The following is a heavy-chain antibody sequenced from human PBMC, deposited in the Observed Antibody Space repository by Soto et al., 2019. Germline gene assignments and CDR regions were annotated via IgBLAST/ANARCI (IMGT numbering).Heavy chain of an antibody. D-gene: IGHD3-9*01. CDR2: ISTFNGKT. V-gene: IGHV1-18*01. CDR3: ARLLTEGATFREDSFDL. J-gene: IGHJ3*01. CDR1: RYTFTSHG. Sequence: QIQLVQSGGDVKTPGASVKVSCTTSRYTFTSHGIAWVRQAPGQGLEGVGWISTFNGKTDYAQKFQCRVTMTADTITRTVHMELRSLRSDDTAVYYCARLLTEGATFREDSFDLWGPGNKVTVS.